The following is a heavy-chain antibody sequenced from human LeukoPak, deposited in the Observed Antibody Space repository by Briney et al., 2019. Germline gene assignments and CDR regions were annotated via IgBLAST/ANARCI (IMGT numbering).Heavy chain of an antibody. CDR2: IYTSGST. V-gene: IGHV4-61*02. Sequence: SQTLSLTCTVSGGSISSGSYYWSWIRQPAGKGPEWIGRIYTSGSTNYNPSLKSRVTISVDTSKNQFSLKLSSVTAADTAVYYCAGQRLAGGRFYFDYWGQGTLVTVSS. D-gene: IGHD6-19*01. CDR3: AGQRLAGGRFYFDY. J-gene: IGHJ4*02. CDR1: GGSISSGSYY.